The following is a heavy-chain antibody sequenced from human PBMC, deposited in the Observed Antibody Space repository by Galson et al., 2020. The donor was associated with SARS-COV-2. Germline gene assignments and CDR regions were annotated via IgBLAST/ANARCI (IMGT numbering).Heavy chain of an antibody. CDR3: ARHETEMATLPYYYYGMDV. V-gene: IGHV5-51*01. D-gene: IGHD5-12*01. Sequence: GESLKISCKGSGYSFTTYWIGWVRQMPGKGLEWMGIIYPAHSDTRYSPSFQGQVTISADKSISTAYLQRSSLQASDTAMYYCARHETEMATLPYYYYGMDVWGHGATVTVSS. CDR2: IYPAHSDT. J-gene: IGHJ6*02. CDR1: GYSFTTYW.